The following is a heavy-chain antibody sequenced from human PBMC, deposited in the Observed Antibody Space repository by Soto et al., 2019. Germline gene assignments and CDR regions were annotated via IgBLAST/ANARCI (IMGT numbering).Heavy chain of an antibody. Sequence: QLQLQESGSGLVKPSQTLSLTCAVSGGSISSGGYSWSWIRQPPGKGLEWIGYLYHSGSTYYNPSXXXXXXISVDRXKNQXXXXXXXVXAADXAVXXXXXXQQLVRNYWGQGTLVTVSS. D-gene: IGHD6-13*01. CDR3: XXXQQLVRNY. CDR2: LYHSGST. V-gene: IGHV4-30-2*01. CDR1: GGSISSGGYS. J-gene: IGHJ4*02.